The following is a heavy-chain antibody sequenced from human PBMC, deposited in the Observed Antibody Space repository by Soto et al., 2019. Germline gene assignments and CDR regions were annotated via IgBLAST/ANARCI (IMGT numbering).Heavy chain of an antibody. CDR3: ARGRYFDASGGCANY. CDR1: GFMFDNYA. D-gene: IGHD5-12*01. V-gene: IGHV3-23*01. J-gene: IGHJ4*02. CDR2: ISGSGHAT. Sequence: EVKLLESWGGSVPPGASARLSCLTSGFMFDNYAMSWVRQSPARGLEWVAAISGSGHATYYTQSVRGRFIISRDKSKKAVFLQMNNLRTEDTAIYYCARGRYFDASGGCANYWGLGTLVTVSP.